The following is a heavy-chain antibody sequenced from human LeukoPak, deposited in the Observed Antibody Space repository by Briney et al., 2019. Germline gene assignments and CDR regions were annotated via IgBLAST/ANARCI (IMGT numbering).Heavy chain of an antibody. D-gene: IGHD2-15*01. Sequence: SVKVSCKASGGTFSSYAISWVRQAPGQGLEWMGRIIPIFGTANYAQKFQGRVTITTDESTSTAYMELSSLRSEDTAVYYCAKEPNGKLKLNPEDRYCSGGSCYSGFDPWGQGTLVTVSS. V-gene: IGHV1-69*05. CDR3: AKEPNGKLKLNPEDRYCSGGSCYSGFDP. J-gene: IGHJ5*02. CDR2: IIPIFGTA. CDR1: GGTFSSYA.